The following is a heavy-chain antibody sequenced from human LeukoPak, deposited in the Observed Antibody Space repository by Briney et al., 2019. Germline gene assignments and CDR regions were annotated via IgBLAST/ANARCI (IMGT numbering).Heavy chain of an antibody. CDR2: INPSGTST. CDR3: ARARITMVRGVNGNNWFDP. J-gene: IGHJ5*02. V-gene: IGHV1-46*01. Sequence: ASVKVSCKASGYMFSSYYMHWVRQAPGQGLEWMGRINPSGTSTSYAQKFQGRVTVTRDTSTSTLYMELSSLRSEDTAVYYCARARITMVRGVNGNNWFDPWGQGTLVTVSS. D-gene: IGHD3-10*01. CDR1: GYMFSSYY.